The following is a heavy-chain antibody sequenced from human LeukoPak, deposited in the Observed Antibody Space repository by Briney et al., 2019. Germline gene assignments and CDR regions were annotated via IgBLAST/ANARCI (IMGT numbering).Heavy chain of an antibody. D-gene: IGHD1-26*01. CDR2: ISYDGSNK. CDR1: GFTFSSYG. Sequence: GGSLRLSCAASGFTFSSYGMHWVRQAPGKGLEWVAVISYDGSNKYYADSVKGRFTISRDNSKNTLYLQMNSLRAEDTAVYYCAKDHLGLPQGYSGSRLVWYFDYWGQGTLVTVSS. J-gene: IGHJ4*02. V-gene: IGHV3-30*18. CDR3: AKDHLGLPQGYSGSRLVWYFDY.